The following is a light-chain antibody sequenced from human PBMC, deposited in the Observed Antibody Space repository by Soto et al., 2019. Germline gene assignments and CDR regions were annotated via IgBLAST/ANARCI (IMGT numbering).Light chain of an antibody. Sequence: EIVFTQSPCTLSLSTGERATLSCRASQSVRSNFLAWYQQKPGQAPRLLIYGASNRATGIPDRFSGSGSGTDFTLTITRLEPEDFAMYYCQRYDSLRTFGQGTKVDNK. CDR3: QRYDSLRT. CDR1: QSVRSNF. J-gene: IGKJ1*01. V-gene: IGKV3-20*01. CDR2: GAS.